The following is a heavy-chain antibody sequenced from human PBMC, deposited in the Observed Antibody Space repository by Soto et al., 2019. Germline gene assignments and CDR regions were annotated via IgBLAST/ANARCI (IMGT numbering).Heavy chain of an antibody. J-gene: IGHJ4*02. CDR3: ARDLGGWPDY. Sequence: QVQLVQSGAEVKKPGASVKVSCKASGYTFTSYAMHWVRQAPGQRLEWMGWINAGNGNTKYSPKFQGRVTITRDTSASTAYMELRRLRSEATAVYCCARDLGGWPDYWGQGALVTFSS. CDR2: INAGNGNT. V-gene: IGHV1-3*01. CDR1: GYTFTSYA.